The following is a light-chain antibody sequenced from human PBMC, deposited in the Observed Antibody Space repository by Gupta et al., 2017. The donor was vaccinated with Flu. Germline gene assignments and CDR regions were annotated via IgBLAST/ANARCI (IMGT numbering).Light chain of an antibody. J-gene: IGKJ2*01. CDR1: QSVLYSSNNKNH. CDR2: WAS. CDR3: QQYYSIPYT. V-gene: IGKV4-1*01. Sequence: DIVMTQSPDSLAVSLGERATINCKSSQSVLYSSNNKNHLAWYQQKPGQPPKPLIYWASTRESGVPDRFSGSGSGTDFTLTISSLQAEDVAVYYCQQYYSIPYTCGQGTKLEIK.